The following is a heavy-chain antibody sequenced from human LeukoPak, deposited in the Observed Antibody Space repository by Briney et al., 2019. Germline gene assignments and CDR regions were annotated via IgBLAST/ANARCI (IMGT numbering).Heavy chain of an antibody. CDR3: AREGELLANYYYYYYMDV. Sequence: GGSLRLSCAASGFTFDDYGMSWVRQAPGKGLVWVSRIDSDGSSTSYADSVKGRFTIPRDNAKNTLYLQMNSLRAEDTAVYYCAREGELLANYYYYYYMDVWGKGTTVTVSS. V-gene: IGHV3-74*01. CDR1: GFTFDDYG. CDR2: IDSDGSST. D-gene: IGHD2-15*01. J-gene: IGHJ6*03.